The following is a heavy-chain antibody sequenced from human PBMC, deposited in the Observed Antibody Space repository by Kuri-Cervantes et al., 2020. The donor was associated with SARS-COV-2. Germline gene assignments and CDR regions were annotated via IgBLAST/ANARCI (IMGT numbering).Heavy chain of an antibody. CDR2: LIWNGVST. D-gene: IGHD3-3*01. J-gene: IGHJ5*01. V-gene: IGHV3-20*04. Sequence: GESLKISCAASGFTFSSYAMSWVRQAPGKGLEWVSGLIWNGVSTDYADSVWGRFTISRDNAKNSLYLQMNDLRAEDTALYYCARHRSGSTYFGFDSWGQGTLVTVSS. CDR1: GFTFSSYA. CDR3: ARHRSGSTYFGFDS.